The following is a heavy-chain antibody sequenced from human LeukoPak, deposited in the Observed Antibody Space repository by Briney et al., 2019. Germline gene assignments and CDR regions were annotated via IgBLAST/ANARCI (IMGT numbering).Heavy chain of an antibody. CDR1: GFTFGDYA. CDR2: IRSKAYGGTT. J-gene: IGHJ3*02. Sequence: GGSLRLSCTASGFTFGDYAMSWFRQAPGKGLEWVGFIRSKAYGGTTEYAASVKGRFTISRDDSKSIAYLQMNSLKTEDTAVYYCTRDRPNTMVRGVQAFDIWGQGTMVTVSS. V-gene: IGHV3-49*03. CDR3: TRDRPNTMVRGVQAFDI. D-gene: IGHD3-10*01.